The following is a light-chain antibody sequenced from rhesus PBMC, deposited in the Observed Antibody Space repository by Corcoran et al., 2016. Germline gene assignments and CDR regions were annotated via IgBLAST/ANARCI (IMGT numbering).Light chain of an antibody. CDR2: DAD. Sequence: DIQMTQSPSSLSASVGDTVTITCRASQGISSYLNWFQQKPGKAPKLLIYDADRLESGGPSRFSGIGSGTDFTLTISRLQPEDFAAYYCLQHNSYPFTFGPGTKLDIK. CDR3: LQHNSYPFT. V-gene: IGKV1-28*03. CDR1: QGISSY. J-gene: IGKJ3*01.